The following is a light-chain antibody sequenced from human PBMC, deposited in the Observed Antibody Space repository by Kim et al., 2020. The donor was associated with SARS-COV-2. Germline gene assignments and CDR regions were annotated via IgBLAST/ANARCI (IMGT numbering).Light chain of an antibody. Sequence: QSVLTQPPSVSAAPGQKVTIPCSGSSFNIGNNYVSWYQQLPGTAPKLLIYDNDKRPSGIPDRFSGSKSGTSATLAITGLQTGDEADYYCGTWDSSLSAGGVFGGGTQLTVL. J-gene: IGLJ3*02. CDR2: DND. CDR1: SFNIGNNY. CDR3: GTWDSSLSAGGV. V-gene: IGLV1-51*01.